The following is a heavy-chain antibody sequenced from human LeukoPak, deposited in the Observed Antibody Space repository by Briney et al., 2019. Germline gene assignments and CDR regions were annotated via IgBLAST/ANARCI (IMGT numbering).Heavy chain of an antibody. CDR3: ASATTTTYYYDSSRFDAFDI. CDR1: GGTFSSYA. V-gene: IGHV1-69*06. J-gene: IGHJ3*02. D-gene: IGHD3-22*01. CDR2: IIPIFGTA. Sequence: SVKVSCKASGGTFSSYAISWVRQAPGQGLEWMGGIIPIFGTANYAQKFQGRVTITADKSTSTAYMELSSLRSEDTAVYYCASATTTTYYYDSSRFDAFDIWGQGTMVTVSS.